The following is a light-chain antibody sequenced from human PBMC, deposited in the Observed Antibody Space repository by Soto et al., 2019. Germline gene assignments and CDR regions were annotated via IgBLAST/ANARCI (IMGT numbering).Light chain of an antibody. V-gene: IGKV1-9*01. J-gene: IGKJ5*01. CDR3: RQHNSYPIT. Sequence: DIPLTQSPSFLSASVGDRVTITCRASQGINNFLAWYHQETGKAPKLLIYGASTLHSGVPSRFSGSGSGTEFTLTISNLQPEDFVTYYCRQHNSYPITFGQGTRLEIK. CDR2: GAS. CDR1: QGINNF.